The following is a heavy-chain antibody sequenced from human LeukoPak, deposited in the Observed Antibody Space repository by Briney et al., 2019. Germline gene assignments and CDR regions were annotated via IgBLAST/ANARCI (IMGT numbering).Heavy chain of an antibody. D-gene: IGHD6-19*01. CDR2: INASGGST. V-gene: IGHV1-46*01. CDR3: ARDKYSSGWYESDSDY. J-gene: IGHJ4*02. CDR1: GYTLTSYY. Sequence: ASVKISCKASGYTLTSYYMHWVRQAPGQGLEWMGIINASGGSTSYAQKFQGRVTMTRDMSTSTVYMELSSLRSEDTAVYYCARDKYSSGWYESDSDYWGQGTLVTVSS.